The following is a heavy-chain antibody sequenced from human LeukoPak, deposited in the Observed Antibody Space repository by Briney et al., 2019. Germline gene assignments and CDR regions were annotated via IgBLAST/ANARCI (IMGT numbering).Heavy chain of an antibody. CDR1: GFTFSSYE. CDR3: AKDRGATMIVVVIDAFDI. CDR2: ISGSGGST. V-gene: IGHV3-23*01. D-gene: IGHD3-22*01. Sequence: PGGSLRLSCAASGFTFSSYEMNWVRQAPGKGLEWVSAISGSGGSTYYADSVKGRFTISRDNSKNTLYLQMNSLRAEDTAVYYCAKDRGATMIVVVIDAFDIWGQGTMVTVSS. J-gene: IGHJ3*02.